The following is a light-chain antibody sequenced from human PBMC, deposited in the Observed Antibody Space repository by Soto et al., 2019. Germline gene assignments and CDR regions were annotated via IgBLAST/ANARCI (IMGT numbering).Light chain of an antibody. CDR1: SSNIGAGFD. CDR3: QSYDSSLSGGV. J-gene: IGLJ2*01. V-gene: IGLV1-40*01. Sequence: QSVLTQPPSVSGAPGQRLTISCAGTSSNIGAGFDVHWYQQLPGTAPKLLIYGTRNRPSGVPDRFSGSKSGTSASLVITGLQAEDEADYYCQSYDSSLSGGVFGGGTKLTVL. CDR2: GTR.